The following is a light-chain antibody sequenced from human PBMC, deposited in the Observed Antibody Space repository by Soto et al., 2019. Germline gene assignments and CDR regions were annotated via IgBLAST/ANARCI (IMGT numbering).Light chain of an antibody. V-gene: IGKV3-20*01. CDR3: HQYDDGPYT. J-gene: IGKJ2*01. CDR2: GAS. CDR1: QSVSSSY. Sequence: EIVLTQSPGTLSLSPGERATLSCRASQSVSSSYFAWYQQKPGQAPRLLIYGASSRATGIPDRFSGSGSGTEFTLTISSLQSEDFAVYYCHQYDDGPYTFGQGTKVDIK.